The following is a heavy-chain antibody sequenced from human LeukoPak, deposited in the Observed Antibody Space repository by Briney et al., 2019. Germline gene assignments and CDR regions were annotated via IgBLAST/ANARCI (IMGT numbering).Heavy chain of an antibody. D-gene: IGHD3-3*02. CDR1: GGTFSSYA. CDR2: IIPIFGTA. V-gene: IGHV1-69*05. CDR3: ASQSYHFWSGYYLGPEHHPEKDYYYYYMDV. Sequence: SVTVSCTASGGTFSSYAISWVRQAPGQGLEWMGGIIPIFGTANYAQTFQGRVTITTDESTSTAYMELSSLRSEDTAVYYCASQSYHFWSGYYLGPEHHPEKDYYYYYMDVWGKGTTVTVSS. J-gene: IGHJ6*03.